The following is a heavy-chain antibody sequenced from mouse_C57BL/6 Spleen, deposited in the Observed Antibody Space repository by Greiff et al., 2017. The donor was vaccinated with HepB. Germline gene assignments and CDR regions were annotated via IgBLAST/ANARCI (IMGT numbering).Heavy chain of an antibody. V-gene: IGHV1-69*01. D-gene: IGHD1-1*01. CDR2: IDPSDSYT. Sequence: QVQLQQPGAELVMPGASVKLSCKASGYTFTSYWMHWVKQRPGQGLEWIGEIDPSDSYTNYNQKFKGKSTLTVDKSSSTAYMQLSSLTSEDSAVYYCASTTVVAPYFDDWGQGTTLTVSS. CDR3: ASTTVVAPYFDD. CDR1: GYTFTSYW. J-gene: IGHJ2*01.